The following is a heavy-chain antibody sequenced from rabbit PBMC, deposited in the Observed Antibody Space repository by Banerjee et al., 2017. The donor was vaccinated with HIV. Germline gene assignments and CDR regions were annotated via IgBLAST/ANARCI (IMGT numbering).Heavy chain of an antibody. V-gene: IGHV1S45*01. D-gene: IGHD6-1*01. Sequence: QEQLEESGGDLVKPEGSLTLTCKASGFDFSSVHDMCWVRQAPGKGLEWIACIYAGSGTIFYASWAKGRFTISKTSSTTVTLQMTSLTAADTATYFCARGVYDGGAGYGPYYFNLWGPGTLVTVS. CDR3: ARGVYDGGAGYGPYYFNL. J-gene: IGHJ4*01. CDR2: IYAGSGTI. CDR1: GFDFSSVHD.